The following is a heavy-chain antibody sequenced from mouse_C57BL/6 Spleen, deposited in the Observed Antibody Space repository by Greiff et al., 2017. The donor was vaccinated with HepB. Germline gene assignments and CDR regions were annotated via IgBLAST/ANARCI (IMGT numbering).Heavy chain of an antibody. V-gene: IGHV5-17*01. Sequence: EVQLVESGGGLVKPGGSLKLSCAASGFTFSDYGMHWVRQAPEKGLEWVAYISSGSNTIYYADTVKGRFTISRDNAKNTLFLQMTRLRSEDTAMYYCARNPDYSNYRDAMDYWGQGTSVTVSS. CDR3: ARNPDYSNYRDAMDY. CDR2: ISSGSNTI. J-gene: IGHJ4*01. D-gene: IGHD2-5*01. CDR1: GFTFSDYG.